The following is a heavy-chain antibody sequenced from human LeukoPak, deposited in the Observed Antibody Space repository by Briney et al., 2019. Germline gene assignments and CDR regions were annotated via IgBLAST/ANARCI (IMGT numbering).Heavy chain of an antibody. D-gene: IGHD6-13*01. CDR3: ARVKIIRGSSSWYFDY. CDR2: INPSGGST. V-gene: IGHV1-46*01. Sequence: ASVKVSCKASGYTFTSYYMHWVRQAPGQGLEWMRIINPSGGSTSYAQKFQGRVTMTRDTSTSTVYMELSSLRSEDTAVYYCARVKIIRGSSSWYFDYWGQGTLVTVSS. J-gene: IGHJ4*02. CDR1: GYTFTSYY.